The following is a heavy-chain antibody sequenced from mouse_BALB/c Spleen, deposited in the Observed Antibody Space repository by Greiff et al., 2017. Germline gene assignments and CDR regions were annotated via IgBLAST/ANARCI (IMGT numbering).Heavy chain of an antibody. J-gene: IGHJ4*01. D-gene: IGHD1-1*01. Sequence: EVMLVESGGGLVKPGGSLKLSCAASGFAFSSYDMSWVRQTPEKRLEWVAYISSGGGSTYYPDTVKGRFTISRDNAKNTLYLQMSSLKSEDTAMYYCARRGTVVATDAMDYWGQGTSVTVSS. V-gene: IGHV5-12-1*01. CDR2: ISSGGGST. CDR3: ARRGTVVATDAMDY. CDR1: GFAFSSYD.